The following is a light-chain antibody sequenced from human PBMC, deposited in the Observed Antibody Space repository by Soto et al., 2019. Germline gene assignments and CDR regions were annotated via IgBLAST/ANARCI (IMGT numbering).Light chain of an antibody. J-gene: IGKJ1*01. CDR3: QQCGGSPT. CDR2: GAS. CDR1: QRVGIN. V-gene: IGKV3-20*01. Sequence: EIVMTQSPATLSVSPGETATLSCRASQRVGINLAWYQQKPGQAPRLLIYGASSRATGIPDRFSGSGSGTDFTLTISRLEAEDFAMYYCQQCGGSPTFGQGTKVEVK.